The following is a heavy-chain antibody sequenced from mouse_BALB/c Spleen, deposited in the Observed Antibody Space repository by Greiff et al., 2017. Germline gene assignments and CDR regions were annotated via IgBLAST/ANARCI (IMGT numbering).Heavy chain of an antibody. J-gene: IGHJ4*01. CDR1: GFTFSSYG. V-gene: IGHV5-6*01. Sequence: VQLKESGGDLVKPGGSLKLSCAASGFTFSSYGMSWVRQTPDKRLEWVATISSGGSYTYYPDSVKGRFTISRDNAKNTLYLQMSSLKSEDTAMYYCARNDGNYYYAMDYWGQGTSVTVSS. CDR2: ISSGGSYT. CDR3: ARNDGNYYYAMDY. D-gene: IGHD2-1*01.